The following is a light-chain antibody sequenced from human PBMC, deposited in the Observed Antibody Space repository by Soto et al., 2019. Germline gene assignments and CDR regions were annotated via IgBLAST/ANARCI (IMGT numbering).Light chain of an antibody. CDR2: AAS. Sequence: DIQVTQSPSFLSASVGDRVTITCRASQGLSSDLAWYQQKPGKAPKLLIYAASTLQSGVPSRFSGSGSGTEFTLTISRLQPEYFATYDCQQLNSYPITFGQGTRLAIK. J-gene: IGKJ5*01. CDR1: QGLSSD. CDR3: QQLNSYPIT. V-gene: IGKV1-9*01.